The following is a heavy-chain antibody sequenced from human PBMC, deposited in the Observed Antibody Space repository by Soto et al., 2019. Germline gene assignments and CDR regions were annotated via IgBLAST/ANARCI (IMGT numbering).Heavy chain of an antibody. V-gene: IGHV3-11*06. D-gene: IGHD3-3*01. Sequence: QVQLVESGGGLVQPGGSLRLSCAASGFYFGDYYMNWIRQAPGKGLEWLSYIRSDGRYAHYADSVQGSFTSSRDNAKNSLYLQMNNLRAEDTAISYCAREDYDRKWFDSWGQGTLVTVAS. CDR2: IRSDGRYA. J-gene: IGHJ5*01. CDR1: GFYFGDYY. CDR3: AREDYDRKWFDS.